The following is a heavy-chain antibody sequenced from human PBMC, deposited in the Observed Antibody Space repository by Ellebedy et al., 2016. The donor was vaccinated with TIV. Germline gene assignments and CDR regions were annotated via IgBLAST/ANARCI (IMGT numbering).Heavy chain of an antibody. CDR2: IYSSQST. CDR1: GTVIRRFY. CDR3: ARLPGEDSRGYYFDH. V-gene: IGHV4-4*08. Sequence: MPSETLSLTCSVSGTVIRRFYWSWIRQPPGKGLEWIGDIYSSQSTNYNPSLKSRVTISVDTSKNQFSLRLSSVTAAATAVYYCARLPGEDSRGYYFDHWGQGTLVTVSS. D-gene: IGHD3-22*01. J-gene: IGHJ4*02.